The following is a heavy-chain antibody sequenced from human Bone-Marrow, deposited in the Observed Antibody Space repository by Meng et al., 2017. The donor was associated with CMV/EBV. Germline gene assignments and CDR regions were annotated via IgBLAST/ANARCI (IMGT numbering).Heavy chain of an antibody. CDR2: INHSGST. V-gene: IGHV4-34*01. D-gene: IGHD5-18*01. CDR1: GGSFSGYY. CDR3: ASVDTAMVTLGY. Sequence: SETLSLTCAVYGGSFSGYYWSWIRQPPGKGLEWIGEINHSGSTNYNPSLKSRVTISVDTSKNQFSLKLSSVTAADTAVYYCASVDTAMVTLGYWGQGTLVTVSS. J-gene: IGHJ4*02.